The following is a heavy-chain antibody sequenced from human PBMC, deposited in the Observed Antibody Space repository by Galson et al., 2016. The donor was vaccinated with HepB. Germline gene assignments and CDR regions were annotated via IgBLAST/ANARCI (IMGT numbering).Heavy chain of an antibody. CDR2: ISYDGRNK. V-gene: IGHV3-30*04. Sequence: SLRLSCAASGFTFSNYAMYWVRQAPGKGLEWLTLISYDGRNKFYADSVKGRFTISRENAKNSLYLQMNSLRAEDTAVYYCARDRSRFSSGYYTGARDVFAIWGQGTVVTVSS. D-gene: IGHD3-3*01. CDR1: GFTFSNYA. J-gene: IGHJ3*02. CDR3: ARDRSRFSSGYYTGARDVFAI.